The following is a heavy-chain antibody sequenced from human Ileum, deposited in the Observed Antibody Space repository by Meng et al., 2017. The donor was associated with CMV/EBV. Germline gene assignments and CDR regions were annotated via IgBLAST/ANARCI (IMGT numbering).Heavy chain of an antibody. J-gene: IGHJ5*02. CDR1: GGTFNSYT. CDR2: IIPMLGIT. V-gene: IGHV1-69*02. Sequence: SVKVSCKASGGTFNSYTVSWVRQAPGQGLEWMGRIIPMLGITNYSQKFQGRVRITVDKSTSTAYMDLSSLRSEGTAVYYCASWGYSSSWYLGWFDPWGQGTLVTVSS. D-gene: IGHD6-13*01. CDR3: ASWGYSSSWYLGWFDP.